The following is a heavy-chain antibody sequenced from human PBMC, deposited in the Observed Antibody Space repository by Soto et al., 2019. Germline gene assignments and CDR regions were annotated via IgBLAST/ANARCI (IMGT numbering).Heavy chain of an antibody. D-gene: IGHD3-10*01. J-gene: IGHJ4*02. CDR3: AREFEFRDGNISHLDY. CDR1: GGTFSSHV. Sequence: QVQLVQSGAEVKKPGSSVKVSCKASGGTFSSHVFNWVRQAPGQGLEWMGGIMPIIGTANYAQKFQGRATITADESTSTAYMELSRLISAETAFYYCAREFEFRDGNISHLDYWGQRTLVNVSS. CDR2: IMPIIGTA. V-gene: IGHV1-69*01.